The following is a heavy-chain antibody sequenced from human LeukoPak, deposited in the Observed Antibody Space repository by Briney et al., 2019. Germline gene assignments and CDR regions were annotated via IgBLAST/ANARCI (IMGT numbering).Heavy chain of an antibody. CDR1: GFTLSSYG. CDR3: AKDGDGGVIATREGDY. J-gene: IGHJ4*02. Sequence: GGTLRLSCAASGFTLSSYGMSWVRQATGKGLEWVSPNQGSGGSTYYADSVKGRFTISRDNSKNTLYLQMNSLRAEDTAVYYCAKDGDGGVIATREGDYWGQGTLVTVSS. CDR2: NQGSGGST. V-gene: IGHV3-23*01. D-gene: IGHD3-16*02.